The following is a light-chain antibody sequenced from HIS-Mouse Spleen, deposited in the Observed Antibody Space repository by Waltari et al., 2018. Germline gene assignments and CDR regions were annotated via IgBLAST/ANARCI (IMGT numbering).Light chain of an antibody. CDR1: SSDVGGYNY. CDR3: SSYTSSSFNVV. J-gene: IGLJ2*01. CDR2: YFS. Sequence: QSALTQPASVSGSPGQSITISCTGTSSDVGGYNYVSWYQQHPGKAPKLLIYYFSNRPSGVSNGFSGSKSGNTASLTISGLQAEDEADYYCSSYTSSSFNVVFGGGTKLTVL. V-gene: IGLV2-14*03.